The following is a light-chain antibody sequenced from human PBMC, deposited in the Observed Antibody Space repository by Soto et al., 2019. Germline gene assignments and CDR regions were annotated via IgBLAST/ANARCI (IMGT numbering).Light chain of an antibody. J-gene: IGLJ1*01. CDR3: CSYAGSYTYV. V-gene: IGLV2-11*01. CDR2: DVS. CDR1: SSDVGYYNY. Sequence: QSALTQPRSVSGSPGQSVTISCTGTSSDVGYYNYVSWFQQHPGKAPQLMIYDVSKRPSGVPDRFSGSKSGNMASLTISGLQAEDEADYYCCSYAGSYTYVFGPGTKVTVL.